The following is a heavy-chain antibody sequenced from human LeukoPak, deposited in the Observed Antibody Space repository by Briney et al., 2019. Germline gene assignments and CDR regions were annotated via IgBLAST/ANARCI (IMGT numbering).Heavy chain of an antibody. Sequence: GGSLRLSCAVSGFTFSTYWMSWVRQAPGKGLECVANIKVDGSEKYYVDSVKGRFTISRDNAKNSLYLQMNSLRAEDTAVYYCARVLTWSIDYWGQGTLVTVSS. CDR1: GFTFSTYW. J-gene: IGHJ4*02. CDR2: IKVDGSEK. CDR3: ARVLTWSIDY. D-gene: IGHD3-9*01. V-gene: IGHV3-7*01.